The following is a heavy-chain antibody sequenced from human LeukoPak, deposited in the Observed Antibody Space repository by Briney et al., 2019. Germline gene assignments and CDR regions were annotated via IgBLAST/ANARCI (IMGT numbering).Heavy chain of an antibody. CDR3: ARASLEEEWLVNYCYYYYMDV. Sequence: ASGKLSCKAARATFSSYPISWVRQAPGQGLEGLGGIIPIFGTANYAQKFQGRVTITAGESTSTAYMELSSLRSEDTAVYYCARASLEEEWLVNYCYYYYMDVWGKGTTVTVSS. V-gene: IGHV1-69*13. CDR2: IIPIFGTA. J-gene: IGHJ6*03. CDR1: RATFSSYP. D-gene: IGHD6-19*01.